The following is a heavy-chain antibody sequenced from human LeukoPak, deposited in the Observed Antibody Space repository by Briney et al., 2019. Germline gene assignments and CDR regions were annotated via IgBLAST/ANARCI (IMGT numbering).Heavy chain of an antibody. V-gene: IGHV1-18*01. CDR1: GYAFSSYG. CDR2: ISAYNGNT. Sequence: ASVKVSCKASGYAFSSYGITWVRQAPGQGLEWMGWISAYNGNTHYAQKVQGRVTMTTDTSTSTAYMELRSLRSDDTAVYYCASGAYYFDFWGQGTLVTVSS. J-gene: IGHJ4*02. D-gene: IGHD3-10*01. CDR3: ASGAYYFDF.